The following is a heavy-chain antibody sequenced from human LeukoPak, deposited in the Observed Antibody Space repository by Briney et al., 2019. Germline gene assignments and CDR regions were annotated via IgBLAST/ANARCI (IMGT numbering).Heavy chain of an antibody. CDR1: GFTFSNYW. V-gene: IGHV3-7*05. Sequence: GGSLRLSCAGSGFTFSNYWMSWVRQAPGKGLEWVANMKKDGSEKYCVDSVKGRFTISRDNAKNSLYLQMDSLRAEDTAMYYCTRDEFWGQGTMVTVSS. J-gene: IGHJ3*01. CDR2: MKKDGSEK. CDR3: TRDEF.